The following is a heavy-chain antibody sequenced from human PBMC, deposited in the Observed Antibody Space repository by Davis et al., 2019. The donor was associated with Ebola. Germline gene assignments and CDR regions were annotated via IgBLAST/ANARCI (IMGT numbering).Heavy chain of an antibody. CDR3: AKDYWDSHFQD. Sequence: GESLKISCAVTGFNVSKNYVSWVRQAPGKGLEWVAFVRYDGSNKNYADSVKGRFTISRDNSKNMLLLQMNTLRLEDTAVYYCAKDYWDSHFQDWGQGTLVTVSA. J-gene: IGHJ1*01. D-gene: IGHD1-26*01. CDR1: GFNVSKNY. CDR2: VRYDGSNK. V-gene: IGHV3-30*02.